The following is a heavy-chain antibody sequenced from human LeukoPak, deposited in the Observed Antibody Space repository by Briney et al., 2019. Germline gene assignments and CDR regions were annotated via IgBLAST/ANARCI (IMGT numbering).Heavy chain of an antibody. CDR1: GFTLRNYG. V-gene: IGHV3-23*01. CDR2: RSSGGGA. D-gene: IGHD2-15*01. J-gene: IGHJ4*02. Sequence: VGCLRLSCTASGFTLRNYGMTWVRQAPGKGLEWVSLRSSGGGAYYADSVKGRFTISRDNSKTTLYLQMNSLRAEDTAVYYCARRRGSSNPDFDYWGQGTLVTVSS. CDR3: ARRRGSSNPDFDY.